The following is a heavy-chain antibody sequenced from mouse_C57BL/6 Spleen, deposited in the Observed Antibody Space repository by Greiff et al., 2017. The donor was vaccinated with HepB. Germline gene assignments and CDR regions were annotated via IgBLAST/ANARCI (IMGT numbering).Heavy chain of an antibody. CDR1: GYTFTSYW. Sequence: VKLQQPGAELVKPGASVKMSCKASGYTFTSYWITWVKQRPGQGLEWIGDIYPGSGSTNYNEKFKSKATLTVDTSSSTAYMQLSSLTSEDSAVYYCARYGRWYFDVWGTGTTVTVSS. CDR3: ARYGRWYFDV. CDR2: IYPGSGST. J-gene: IGHJ1*03. V-gene: IGHV1-55*01. D-gene: IGHD1-1*02.